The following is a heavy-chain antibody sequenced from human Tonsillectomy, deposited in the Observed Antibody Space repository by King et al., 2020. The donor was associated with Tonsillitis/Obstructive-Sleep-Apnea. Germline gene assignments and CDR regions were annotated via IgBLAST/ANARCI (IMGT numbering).Heavy chain of an antibody. CDR1: GGSFSAYY. J-gene: IGHJ6*03. V-gene: IGHV4-34*01. D-gene: IGHD2-2*01. CDR3: ARSELVVVPAAGNYYYYMDV. CDR2: INHSGST. Sequence: VQLQQWGAGLLKPSETLSLTCAVYGGSFSAYYWSWIRQPPGKGLVWIGEINHSGSTNYNPSLKSRVTISVDTSKNQFSLKLSSVTAADTAVYYCARSELVVVPAAGNYYYYMDVWGKGTTVTVSS.